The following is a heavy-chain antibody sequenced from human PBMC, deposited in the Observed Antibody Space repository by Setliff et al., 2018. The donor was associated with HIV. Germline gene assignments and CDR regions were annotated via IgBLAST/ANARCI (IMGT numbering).Heavy chain of an antibody. D-gene: IGHD3-10*01. V-gene: IGHV4-39*01. J-gene: IGHJ5*02. CDR3: ARHSGVASPNWFDP. CDR2: ISSSGNT. Sequence: ETLSLTCTVSGGSISSTSYYWGWIRQPPETGLEWIGSISSSGNTYYNPSLKSRVTTSVDTPKNQFSLKLNSVTAADTAVYYCARHSGVASPNWFDPWGQGTLVTVSS. CDR1: GGSISSTSYY.